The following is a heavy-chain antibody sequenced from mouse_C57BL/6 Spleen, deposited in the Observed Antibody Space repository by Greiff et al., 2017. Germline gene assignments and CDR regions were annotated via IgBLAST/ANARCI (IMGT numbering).Heavy chain of an antibody. CDR1: GFTFSDYG. Sequence: EVHLVESGGGLVKPGGSLKLSCAASGFTFSDYGMHWVRQAPGKGLEWVAYISSGSSTIYYADTVKGRITITRDNAKNTLFLHMTSLRSEDTAMYYCARLITEDYWGQGTTLTVSS. V-gene: IGHV5-17*01. CDR2: ISSGSSTI. D-gene: IGHD1-1*01. CDR3: ARLITEDY. J-gene: IGHJ2*01.